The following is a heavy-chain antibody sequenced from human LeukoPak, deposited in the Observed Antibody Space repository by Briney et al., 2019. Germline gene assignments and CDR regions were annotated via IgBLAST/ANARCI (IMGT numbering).Heavy chain of an antibody. CDR2: ISGSGSNT. Sequence: PGGSLRLSCTASGFTFSNYAMNWVRRAPGKGLEWVSAISGSGSNTYYTDSVKDRFTISRDNSKNSLYLQMSSLRPKDTAVYYCAKSQREACCYGMDVWGQGTTVTVS. CDR3: AKSQREACCYGMDV. CDR1: GFTFSNYA. D-gene: IGHD1-26*01. J-gene: IGHJ6*02. V-gene: IGHV3-23*01.